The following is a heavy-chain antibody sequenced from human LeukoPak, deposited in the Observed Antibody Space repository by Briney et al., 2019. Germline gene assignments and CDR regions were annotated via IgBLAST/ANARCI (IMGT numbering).Heavy chain of an antibody. V-gene: IGHV3-21*01. J-gene: IGHJ4*02. CDR1: GFTFSSYT. CDR3: ASAPFGVLTRFDY. CDR2: ITSSSSYI. Sequence: GGSLRLSCAASGFTFSSYTMNWVRQAPGKGLEWVSSITSSSSYIYYADSVKGRFTISRDNAKNSLCLQMNSLRAEDTAVYYCASAPFGVLTRFDYWGQGTLVTVSS. D-gene: IGHD3-3*01.